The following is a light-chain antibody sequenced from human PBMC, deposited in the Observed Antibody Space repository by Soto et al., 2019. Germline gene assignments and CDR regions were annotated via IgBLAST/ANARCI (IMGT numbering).Light chain of an antibody. CDR3: QQYNNWPPT. CDR2: GAS. J-gene: IGKJ1*01. Sequence: EIAMTQSPATLSVSPGERATLSCRASQSVSSNLAWYQQKPGQPPRLLIYGASTRDTGIPARFSGSGSGTEFTLTISSLQSEDFEVYYCQQYNNWPPTFGQGTKVDIK. V-gene: IGKV3-15*01. CDR1: QSVSSN.